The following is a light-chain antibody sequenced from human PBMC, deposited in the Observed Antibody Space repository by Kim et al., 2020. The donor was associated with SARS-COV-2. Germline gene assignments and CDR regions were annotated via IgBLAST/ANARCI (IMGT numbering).Light chain of an antibody. J-gene: IGKJ1*01. CDR1: QSISSW. CDR3: QQYNSYSQT. CDR2: DAS. Sequence: ASVGDRVTITCRASQSISSWLAWYQQKPGKAPKLLIYDASSVESVVPSRFSGSVSGTEFTLTISSLQPDDFATYYCQQYNSYSQTFGQGTKVDIK. V-gene: IGKV1-5*01.